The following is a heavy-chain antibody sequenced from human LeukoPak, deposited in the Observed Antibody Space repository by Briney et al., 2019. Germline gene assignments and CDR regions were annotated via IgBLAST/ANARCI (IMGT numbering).Heavy chain of an antibody. D-gene: IGHD3-9*01. CDR2: IYTSGST. V-gene: IGHV4-4*07. CDR3: ARETYYDILTGPYYYYCMDV. J-gene: IGHJ6*03. Sequence: SETLSLTCTVSGGSISSYYWSWIRQPAGKGLEWIGRIYTSGSTNYNPSLKSRVTMSVDTSKNQFSLKLSSVTAADTAVYYCARETYYDILTGPYYYYCMDVWGKGTTVTISS. CDR1: GGSISSYY.